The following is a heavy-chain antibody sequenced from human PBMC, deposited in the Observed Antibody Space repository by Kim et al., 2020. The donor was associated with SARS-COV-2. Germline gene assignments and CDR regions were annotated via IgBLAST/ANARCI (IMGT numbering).Heavy chain of an antibody. D-gene: IGHD5-18*01. V-gene: IGHV3-23*01. CDR3: ARDYRGGYSYGNYLFDY. Sequence: SRKGRFTISRNNSKNTLYLQVSSLRAEDTAVYYCARDYRGGYSYGNYLFDYWGQGTLVTVSS. J-gene: IGHJ4*02.